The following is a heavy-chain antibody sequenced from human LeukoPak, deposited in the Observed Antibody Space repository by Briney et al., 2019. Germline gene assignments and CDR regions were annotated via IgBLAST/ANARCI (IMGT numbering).Heavy chain of an antibody. J-gene: IGHJ6*03. CDR1: AYTFTDYY. Sequence: ASVTVSCTASAYTFTDYYMHWVQQAPGKGLEWMGRVDPEDGETIYAEKFQGRVTITADTSTDTAYMELSSLRSEDTAVYYCARAPWVVGLTLIMNYMDLWGKGTTVTVAS. CDR3: ARAPWVVGLTLIMNYMDL. D-gene: IGHD1-26*01. V-gene: IGHV1-69-2*01. CDR2: VDPEDGET.